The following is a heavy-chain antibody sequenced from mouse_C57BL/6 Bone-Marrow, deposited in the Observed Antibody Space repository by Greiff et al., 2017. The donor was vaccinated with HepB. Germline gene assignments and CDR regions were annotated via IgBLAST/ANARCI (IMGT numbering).Heavy chain of an antibody. D-gene: IGHD1-1*01. J-gene: IGHJ4*01. V-gene: IGHV1-9*01. CDR3: AVRGFYYGSSGDMDY. CDR1: GYTFTGYW. Sequence: VKLMESGAELMKPGASVKLSCKATGYTFTGYWIEWVKQRPGHGLEWIGEILPGSGSTNYNEKFKGKATFTADTSSNTAYMQLSSLTTEDSAIYYCAVRGFYYGSSGDMDYWGKGTSVTVSS. CDR2: ILPGSGST.